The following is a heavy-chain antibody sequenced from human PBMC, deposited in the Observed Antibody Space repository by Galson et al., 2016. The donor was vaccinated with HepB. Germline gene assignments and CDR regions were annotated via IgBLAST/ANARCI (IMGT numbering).Heavy chain of an antibody. CDR2: IIPFLNLP. V-gene: IGHV1-69*02. CDR1: GRSFTTYT. D-gene: IGHD3-16*01. Sequence: SVKVSCKASGRSFTTYTISWLRKVPGQGLEWLGRIIPFLNLPNYAQKFQGKVRMTADESTSTAYMELSRLRYDDTAVYYCSNGGGKGWPLDHWGPGTLVTVSS. CDR3: SNGGGKGWPLDH. J-gene: IGHJ4*02.